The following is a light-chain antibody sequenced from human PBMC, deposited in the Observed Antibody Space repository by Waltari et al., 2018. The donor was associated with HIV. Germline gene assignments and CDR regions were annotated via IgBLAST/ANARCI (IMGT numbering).Light chain of an antibody. CDR3: AAWDGSLNVV. J-gene: IGLJ2*01. CDR1: SSNIGSDT. Sequence: QPVLTQPPSASGTPGQRVTISCSGSSSNIGSDTVNWYQQLPGTAPKLLIYGNNRRPSGVPDRCSGTKSGTSASLAISGLQAEDEADYYCAAWDGSLNVVFGGGTKLTVL. V-gene: IGLV1-44*01. CDR2: GNN.